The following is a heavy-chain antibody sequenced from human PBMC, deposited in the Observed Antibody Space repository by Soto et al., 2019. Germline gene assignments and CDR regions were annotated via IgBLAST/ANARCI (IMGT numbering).Heavy chain of an antibody. V-gene: IGHV4-31*03. J-gene: IGHJ5*02. CDR3: ARWWSGSRQGFDP. Sequence: QVQLQGSAPGRVKPSQTLSLTCTVSVGSISRGDYYWSWIRQNQGKGLEWIGYIYYSGSTYYNPSLKSRVTISVDTSKNQFSLKLSSVTAADTAVYYCARWWSGSRQGFDPWGQGTLVTVSS. D-gene: IGHD3-3*01. CDR1: VGSISRGDYY. CDR2: IYYSGST.